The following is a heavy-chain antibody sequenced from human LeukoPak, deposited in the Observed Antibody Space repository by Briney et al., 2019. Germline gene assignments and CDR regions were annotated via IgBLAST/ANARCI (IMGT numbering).Heavy chain of an antibody. D-gene: IGHD1-26*01. J-gene: IGHJ4*02. CDR1: GYTLTELS. Sequence: ASVKVSCKVSGYTLTELSMHWVRQAPGKGLEWMGGFDPEDGETIYAQKFQGRVTMTEDTSTDTAYMELSSLRSEDTAVYYCATVSKLRWELLRYYYFDYWGQGTLVTVSS. CDR3: ATVSKLRWELLRYYYFDY. CDR2: FDPEDGET. V-gene: IGHV1-24*01.